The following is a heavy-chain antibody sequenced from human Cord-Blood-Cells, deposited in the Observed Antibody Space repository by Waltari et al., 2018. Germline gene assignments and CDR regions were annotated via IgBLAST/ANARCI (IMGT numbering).Heavy chain of an antibody. J-gene: IGHJ1*01. CDR1: GYILPELS. V-gene: IGHV1-24*01. CDR2: FDPEDGET. CDR3: ATVPRQLVLDYFQH. D-gene: IGHD6-13*01. Sequence: QVQLVQSGAEVKKPGASVKVSCKVSGYILPELSMHWVRQAPGKGIEWMGGFDPEDGETIYAQKFQGRVTMTEDTSTDTAYMELSSLRYEDTAVYYCATVPRQLVLDYFQHWGQGTLVTVSS.